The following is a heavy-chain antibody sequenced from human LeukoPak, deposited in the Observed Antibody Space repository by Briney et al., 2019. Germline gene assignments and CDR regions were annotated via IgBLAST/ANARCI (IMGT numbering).Heavy chain of an antibody. CDR2: FDPEDGET. V-gene: IGHV1-24*01. D-gene: IGHD2/OR15-2a*01. CDR3: AAAVRDLDY. J-gene: IGHJ4*02. CDR1: GYTLTELS. Sequence: ASVKVSCKVSGYTLTELSMHWVRQAPGKGLEWMGGFDPEDGETIYAQKFQGWVTMTRNTSISTAYMELSRLRSDDTAVYYCAAAVRDLDYWGQGTLVTVSS.